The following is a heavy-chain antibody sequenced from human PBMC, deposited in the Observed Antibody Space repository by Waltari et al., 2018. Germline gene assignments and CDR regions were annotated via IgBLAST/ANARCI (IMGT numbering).Heavy chain of an antibody. D-gene: IGHD6-19*01. CDR2: IYYSGST. Sequence: QVQLQESGPGLVKPSETLSLTCTVSGGPISSHYWSWIQQPPGKGLEWIGYIYYSGSTNYNPSLKSRVTISVDTSKNQFSLKLSSVTAADTAVYYCARTPSSGWYAYFDYWGQGTLVTVSS. V-gene: IGHV4-59*11. CDR3: ARTPSSGWYAYFDY. J-gene: IGHJ4*02. CDR1: GGPISSHY.